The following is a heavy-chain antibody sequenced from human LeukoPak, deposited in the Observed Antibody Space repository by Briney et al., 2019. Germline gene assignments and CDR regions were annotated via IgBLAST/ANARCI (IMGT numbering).Heavy chain of an antibody. CDR3: AKDRPNYYESNGDYYRRNGDY. D-gene: IGHD3-22*01. CDR1: GFTFSIYA. Sequence: PGGSLSLSCAASGFTFSIYAMSWVRQAPGKGLEWVSSISGSGGSTYYTDPVKGRFTISRDNSKNTLYLQMNSLRAEDTAVYYCAKDRPNYYESNGDYYRRNGDYWGQGTLVTVSS. CDR2: ISGSGGST. J-gene: IGHJ4*02. V-gene: IGHV3-23*01.